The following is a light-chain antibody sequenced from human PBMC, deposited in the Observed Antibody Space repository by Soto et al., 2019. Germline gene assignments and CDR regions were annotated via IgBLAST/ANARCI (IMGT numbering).Light chain of an antibody. CDR2: DAY. Sequence: EIVLTQSPATLSLSPGERATLSCRASQSFRGLLAWYQQKPGQAPRLLIYDAYNRATGIPPRFSGSGSGTDFTLTISSLEPEDFAVYYCQHRANWPLTFGGGTKVDIK. CDR3: QHRANWPLT. CDR1: QSFRGL. J-gene: IGKJ4*01. V-gene: IGKV3-11*01.